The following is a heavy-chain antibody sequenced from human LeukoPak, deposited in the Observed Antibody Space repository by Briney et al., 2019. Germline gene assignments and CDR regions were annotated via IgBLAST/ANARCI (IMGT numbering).Heavy chain of an antibody. CDR2: ISSSSTYI. CDR3: ARGSDSYEDVLDY. J-gene: IGHJ4*02. D-gene: IGHD5-18*01. V-gene: IGHV3-21*01. Sequence: GGSLRLSCAASGFTFSSYTMNWVRQAPGKGLEWVSSISSSSTYIYYADSVKGRFTISRDNAKNSLYLQMNSLRAEDTAVYYCARGSDSYEDVLDYWGQGTLVTVSS. CDR1: GFTFSSYT.